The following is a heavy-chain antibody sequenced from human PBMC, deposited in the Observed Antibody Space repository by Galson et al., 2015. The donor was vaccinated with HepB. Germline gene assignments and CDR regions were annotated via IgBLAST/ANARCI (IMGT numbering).Heavy chain of an antibody. D-gene: IGHD3-22*01. CDR1: GGTFSSYA. CDR3: AVGEYYYDSSGPFDY. Sequence: SVKVSCKASGGTFSSYAISWVRQAPGQGLEWMGGIIPIFGTANYAQKFQGRVTITADESTSTAYMELSSLRSEDTAVYYCAVGEYYYDSSGPFDYWRQGTLVTVSS. CDR2: IIPIFGTA. J-gene: IGHJ4*02. V-gene: IGHV1-69*13.